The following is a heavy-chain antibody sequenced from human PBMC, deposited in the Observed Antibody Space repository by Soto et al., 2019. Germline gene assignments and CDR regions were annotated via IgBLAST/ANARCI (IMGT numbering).Heavy chain of an antibody. V-gene: IGHV3-21*06. CDR1: GFTFTSDS. CDR2: ISSHGRDI. D-gene: IGHD6-19*01. Sequence: EVQLVESGGGLVKPGGSVRLSCEASGFTFTSDSMTWVRQAPGNGLEWVSSISSHGRDIFYADSVKGRFTISRDNAKDSLHLQMNSLTGEDSAVYYCARGAALAGKLDLWGQGTLVTVSS. CDR3: ARGAALAGKLDL. J-gene: IGHJ4*02.